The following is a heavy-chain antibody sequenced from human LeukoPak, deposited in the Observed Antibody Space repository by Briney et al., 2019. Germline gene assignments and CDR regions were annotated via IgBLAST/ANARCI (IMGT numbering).Heavy chain of an antibody. V-gene: IGHV4-61*02. CDR1: GGSISSGSYY. Sequence: NPSETLSLTCTVSGGSISSGSYYWSWIRQPAGKGLEWIGRIYTSGSTNYNPSLKSRVTISVDTSKNQFSLKLSSVTAADTAVYYCAREDYYYYYMDVWGKGTTVTVSS. CDR2: IYTSGST. CDR3: AREDYYYYYMDV. J-gene: IGHJ6*03.